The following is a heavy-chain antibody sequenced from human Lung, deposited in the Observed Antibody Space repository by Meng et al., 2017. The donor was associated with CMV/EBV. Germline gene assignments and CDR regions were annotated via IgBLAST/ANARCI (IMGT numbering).Heavy chain of an antibody. Sequence: SCAASGFPFDTYGMHWVRQAPGKRLEWVAFIRHDGSNKFYGDSVRGRFTISRDNSKNTLYVQMNSLRVEETAMYYGAKDQLLFGGPNAYFDDWGQGTLVTVSS. CDR2: IRHDGSNK. J-gene: IGHJ4*02. D-gene: IGHD3-16*01. CDR3: AKDQLLFGGPNAYFDD. CDR1: GFPFDTYG. V-gene: IGHV3-30*02.